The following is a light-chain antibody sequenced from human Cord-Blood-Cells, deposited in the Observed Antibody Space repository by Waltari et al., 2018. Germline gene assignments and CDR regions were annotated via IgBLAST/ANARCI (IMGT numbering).Light chain of an antibody. Sequence: IVITQSPLYLPVTPGEPAPNPCTSSQSLLHSNGYHYLDWYLQKQGQSPQLLMYLGSNRAAWGLYRCRCSGSGTDFTMKISRGEAEDVGVYYCMQERQTPRTFGQGTKVEIK. V-gene: IGKV2-28*01. CDR3: MQERQTPRT. J-gene: IGKJ1*01. CDR2: LGS. CDR1: QSLLHSNGYHY.